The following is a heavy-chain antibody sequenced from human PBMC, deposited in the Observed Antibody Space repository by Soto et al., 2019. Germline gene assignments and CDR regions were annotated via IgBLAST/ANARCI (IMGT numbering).Heavy chain of an antibody. CDR3: AKAARSYAISTKKQTTWFDI. CDR1: GGTFGRYV. J-gene: IGHJ5*02. V-gene: IGHV1-69*01. D-gene: IGHD1-26*01. Sequence: QEQLVQSGAEVKKPGTSVKVSCKASGGTFGRYVINWVRQAPGQGLEWMGGIIPVLGAPNYAQNFQDRVTISADESTTTVYMQLSSLRSDDTAVYYCAKAARSYAISTKKQTTWFDIWGQGTLVTVSS. CDR2: IIPVLGAP.